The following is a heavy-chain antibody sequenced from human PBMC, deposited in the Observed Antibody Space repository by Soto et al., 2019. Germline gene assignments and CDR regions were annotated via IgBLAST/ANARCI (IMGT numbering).Heavy chain of an antibody. V-gene: IGHV2-70*11. CDR3: ARTPTTYYYDSSGYHVVFDY. Sequence: SGPTLVNPTQTLTLTCTFSGFSLSVSGMCVSWIRQPPGKALEWLARIDWDDDEHYSTSLKTRLTISKDTSKNQVVLTMTNMDPVDTATYFCARTPTTYYYDSSGYHVVFDYWGQGAPVTVSS. D-gene: IGHD3-22*01. CDR2: IDWDDDE. J-gene: IGHJ4*02. CDR1: GFSLSVSGMC.